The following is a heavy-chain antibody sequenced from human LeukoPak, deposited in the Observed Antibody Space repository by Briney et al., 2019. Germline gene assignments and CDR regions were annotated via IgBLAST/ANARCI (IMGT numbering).Heavy chain of an antibody. V-gene: IGHV3-7*01. Sequence: GGAPRLSSAASGFNSCSHSLSWERPPQGKGLKRVNNINQNGSEIYYMNSVKGRFTISRDNAKNSLYLQMNSLRAEDTAMYYCAAASHFDYWGQGTLVSVSS. J-gene: IGHJ4*02. CDR3: AAASHFDY. CDR2: INQNGSEI. CDR1: GFNSCSHS.